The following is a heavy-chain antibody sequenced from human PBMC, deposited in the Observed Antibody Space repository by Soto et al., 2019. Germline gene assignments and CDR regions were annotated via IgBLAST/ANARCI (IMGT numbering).Heavy chain of an antibody. D-gene: IGHD3-10*02. CDR2: VYYTETT. V-gene: IGHV4-39*01. Sequence: PSETLSLTCSLSGGSINSSDHFWGWIRQTPGKGLEWIGSVYYTETTYYNPSLKSPVTISVETSSNTFSLKVNSVTAADMGIYYCARQRVLSTNMFITSFDPWGQGTLVTVSS. CDR3: ARQRVLSTNMFITSFDP. J-gene: IGHJ5*02. CDR1: GGSINSSDHF.